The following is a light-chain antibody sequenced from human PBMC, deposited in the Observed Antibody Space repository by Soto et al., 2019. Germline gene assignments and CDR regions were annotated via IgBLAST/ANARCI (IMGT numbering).Light chain of an antibody. V-gene: IGKV3-15*01. J-gene: IGKJ5*01. CDR2: SAS. CDR3: QQRYNWPIT. Sequence: EIVMTQSPATLSVSPGGRATLSCRASQSISDTLAWYQQKPGQAPRLLIYSASRGATGFPARFSGSGSGRDSTLTTSSLEPEDFSVYYCQQRYNWPITFGQGTRLEIK. CDR1: QSISDT.